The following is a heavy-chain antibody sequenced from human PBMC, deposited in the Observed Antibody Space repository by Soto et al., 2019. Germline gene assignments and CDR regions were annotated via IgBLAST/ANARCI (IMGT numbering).Heavy chain of an antibody. CDR2: IYHSGST. V-gene: IGHV4-59*12. J-gene: IGHJ4*02. Sequence: PSETLSLTCTVSGGSIRSYYWSWIRQPPGKGLEWIGYIYHSGSTNYTPSLKNRVTMSVDESKNEFSLNMDSVTAADTAIYYCVRSVILSGGSYKGLIRLHYFDTWGPGTLVTV. D-gene: IGHD3-3*01. CDR3: VRSVILSGGSYKGLIRLHYFDT. CDR1: GGSIRSYY.